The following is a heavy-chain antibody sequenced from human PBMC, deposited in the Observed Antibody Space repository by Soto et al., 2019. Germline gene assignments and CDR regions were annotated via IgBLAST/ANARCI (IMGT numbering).Heavy chain of an antibody. J-gene: IGHJ4*02. V-gene: IGHV3-53*01. Sequence: EVQLVESGGGLIQPGGSLRLSCAVSGFTVSNNYMSWVRQAPGKGLEGVSVIYSGGYTAYGDSVKGRFTISRDNSKNTLFLKMNGRGADGAAGYSCPPNRGGGGYWGQGTLVTVSS. CDR3: PPNRGGGGY. CDR2: IYSGGYT. D-gene: IGHD3-10*01. CDR1: GFTVSNNY.